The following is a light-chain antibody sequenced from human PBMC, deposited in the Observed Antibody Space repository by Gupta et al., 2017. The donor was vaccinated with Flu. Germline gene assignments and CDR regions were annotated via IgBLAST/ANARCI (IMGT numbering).Light chain of an antibody. CDR3: FQVLQTPIT. CDR1: QSLLHDNGHNY. J-gene: IGKJ5*01. V-gene: IGKV2-28*01. CDR2: LGS. Sequence: DIVMTQSPLSLPVAPGEPASISCRSSQSLLHDNGHNYIDWYLQKPGQSPQVLIYLGSNRASGVPDRFSGRGSGGQLTRESSIVVTDDGGFWCGFQVLQTPITFGQGTRLDIK.